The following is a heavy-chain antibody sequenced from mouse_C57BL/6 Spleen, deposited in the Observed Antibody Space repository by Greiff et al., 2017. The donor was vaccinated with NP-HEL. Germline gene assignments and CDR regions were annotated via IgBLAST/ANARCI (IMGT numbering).Heavy chain of an antibody. D-gene: IGHD4-1*01. CDR2: IYPSDSET. Sequence: QVQLQQSGAELVRPGSSVKLSCKASGYTFTSYWMDWVKQRPGQGLEWIGNIYPSDSETHYNQKFKDKATLTVDKSSSTAYMQLSSLTSEDSAVYYCARGLGRDYYAMDYWGQGTSVTVSS. V-gene: IGHV1-61*01. CDR1: GYTFTSYW. CDR3: ARGLGRDYYAMDY. J-gene: IGHJ4*01.